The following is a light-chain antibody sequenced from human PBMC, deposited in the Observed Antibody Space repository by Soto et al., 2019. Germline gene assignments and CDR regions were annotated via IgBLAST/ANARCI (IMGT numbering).Light chain of an antibody. Sequence: QSALTQPASVSGSPGQSITISCTGTSSDVGSYNRVSWYQQHPDKAPKLMIYEVSNRPSGVSNRFSGSKSGNTASLTISGLQAEDEADYYCSSYAGDSFVFGTGIKLTVL. V-gene: IGLV2-14*01. CDR2: EVS. CDR1: SSDVGSYNR. CDR3: SSYAGDSFV. J-gene: IGLJ1*01.